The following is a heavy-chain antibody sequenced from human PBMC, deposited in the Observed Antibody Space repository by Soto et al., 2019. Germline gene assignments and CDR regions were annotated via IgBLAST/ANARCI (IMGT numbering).Heavy chain of an antibody. CDR3: ATQITTTGGLLRIDYYGMDI. CDR1: GYSFTAFY. D-gene: IGHD2-8*02. V-gene: IGHV1-69-2*01. Sequence: ASVKVSCKASGYSFTAFYIHWVRQAPGKGLDWMGLVDPEDGEIKYSEKFQGRVSINADTSVDTAYLQLNSLRSDDTAYYYCATQITTTGGLLRIDYYGMDIWGQGTTVTVSS. CDR2: VDPEDGEI. J-gene: IGHJ6*02.